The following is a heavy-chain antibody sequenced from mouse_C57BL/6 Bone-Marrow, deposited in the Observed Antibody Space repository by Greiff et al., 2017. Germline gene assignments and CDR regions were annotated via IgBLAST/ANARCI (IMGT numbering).Heavy chain of an antibody. J-gene: IGHJ4*01. V-gene: IGHV1-82*01. CDR2: IYPGDGDT. CDR3: ARSFYGEAMDY. Sequence: QVQLQQSGPELVKPGASVKISCKASGYAFSSSWMNWVKQRPGKGLEWIGRIYPGDGDTNYNGKFKGKATLTADKSSSTAYMQLSSLTSEDSAVYFCARSFYGEAMDYWGQGTSVTVSS. CDR1: GYAFSSSW. D-gene: IGHD2-10*01.